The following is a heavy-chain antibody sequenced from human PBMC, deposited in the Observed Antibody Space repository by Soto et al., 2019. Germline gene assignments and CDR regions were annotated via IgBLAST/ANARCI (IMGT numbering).Heavy chain of an antibody. CDR2: INGDGRTT. V-gene: IGHV3-74*01. Sequence: EVQLVESGGGLVQPGGSLRLSCAASGFTFSNYWMHWVRQAPGKGLEWVSRINGDGRTTIYADSVKGRFTISRDNAKNTLYLQMNSLRADDTAVYYCARAGLGYCTSTSCHPGFDIWGQGTMVTVSS. CDR1: GFTFSNYW. CDR3: ARAGLGYCTSTSCHPGFDI. D-gene: IGHD2-2*01. J-gene: IGHJ3*02.